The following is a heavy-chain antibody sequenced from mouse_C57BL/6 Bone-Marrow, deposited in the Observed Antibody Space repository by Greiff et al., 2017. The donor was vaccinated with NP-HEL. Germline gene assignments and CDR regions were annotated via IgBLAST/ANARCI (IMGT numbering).Heavy chain of an antibody. CDR3: AREGGYYGSPFAY. Sequence: EVKVEESGPGLVKPSPSLSLTCSVTGYSFISGYYWNWIRQFPANKLEWMAYISYDGSNNYNPSLKNRISITRDISKNQFFLKLTSVTTEDTATYYCAREGGYYGSPFAYWGQGTLVTVSA. J-gene: IGHJ3*01. V-gene: IGHV3-6*01. D-gene: IGHD1-1*01. CDR2: ISYDGSN. CDR1: GYSFISGYY.